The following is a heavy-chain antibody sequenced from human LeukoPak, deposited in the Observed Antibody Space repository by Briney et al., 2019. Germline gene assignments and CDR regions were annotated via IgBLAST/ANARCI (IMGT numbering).Heavy chain of an antibody. CDR3: VKGDWSSSRGDH. Sequence: PGGSLRLSCAASGFTVSSNYMSWVRQAPGKGLEWVSVIYSGGSTYYADSVKGRFTISRDNSKNTLYLQMSSLRPEDTAVYYCVKGDWSSSRGDHWGQGTLVTVSS. D-gene: IGHD2-2*01. CDR1: GFTVSSNY. V-gene: IGHV3-66*01. CDR2: IYSGGST. J-gene: IGHJ4*02.